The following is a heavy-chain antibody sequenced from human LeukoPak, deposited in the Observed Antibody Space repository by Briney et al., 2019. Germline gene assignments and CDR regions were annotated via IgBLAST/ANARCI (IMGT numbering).Heavy chain of an antibody. CDR2: IKQDGSEK. D-gene: IGHD2-2*01. Sequence: GGSLRLSCAASGFTFSSYWMSWVRQAPGKGLEWVANIKQDGSEKYYVDSVKGRFTISRDNAKNSLYLQMNSLRAEDTAVYYCARIAYCSSTSCYWAGYYYYYGMDVWGQGTLVTVSS. J-gene: IGHJ6*02. V-gene: IGHV3-7*01. CDR1: GFTFSSYW. CDR3: ARIAYCSSTSCYWAGYYYYYGMDV.